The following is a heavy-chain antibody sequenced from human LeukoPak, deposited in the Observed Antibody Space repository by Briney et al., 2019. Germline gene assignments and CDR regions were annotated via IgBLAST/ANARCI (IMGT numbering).Heavy chain of an antibody. V-gene: IGHV4-39*07. D-gene: IGHD5-18*01. Sequence: SQTLSLTCTVSGGSISSSSYYWGWLRQPPRKGLEWIGSIYHSGSTYYNPSLKSRVTISVDTSKNQFSLKLSPVTAADTAVYYCARSLWGYSYGYSDFYFDYWGQGTLVTVSS. CDR3: ARSLWGYSYGYSDFYFDY. CDR2: IYHSGST. J-gene: IGHJ4*02. CDR1: GGSISSSSYY.